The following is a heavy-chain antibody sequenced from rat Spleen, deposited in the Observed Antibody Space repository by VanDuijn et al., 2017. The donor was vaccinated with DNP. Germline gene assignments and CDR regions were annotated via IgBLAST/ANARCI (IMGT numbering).Heavy chain of an antibody. Sequence: EVQLVESGGGLVQPGRSLKLSCAASGFTFSDYAMAWVRQVPGKGLEWVASIISSGGSTYYPDFVKGRFTISRDNAKNTLYLQMNSLRSEETATYYCARVGDLHDGGDGDVLDVWGQGTSVTVSS. CDR3: ARVGDLHDGGDGDVLDV. CDR2: IISSGGST. CDR1: GFTFSDYA. D-gene: IGHD1-12*02. V-gene: IGHV5S23*01. J-gene: IGHJ4*01.